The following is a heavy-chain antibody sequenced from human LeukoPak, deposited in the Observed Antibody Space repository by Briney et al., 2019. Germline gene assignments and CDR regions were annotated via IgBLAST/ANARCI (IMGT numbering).Heavy chain of an antibody. V-gene: IGHV1-18*01. J-gene: IGHJ4*02. CDR1: GYTFTSYG. CDR3: VTTRRGDSSRRNPGLYYFDY. D-gene: IGHD3-22*01. CDR2: ISAYNGNT. Sequence: ASVKVSCKASGYTFTSYGISWVRQAPGQGLEWMGWISAYNGNTNYAQKLQGRVTMTTDTSTSTAYMELRSLRSDDTAVYYCVTTRRGDSSRRNPGLYYFDYWGQGTLVTVSS.